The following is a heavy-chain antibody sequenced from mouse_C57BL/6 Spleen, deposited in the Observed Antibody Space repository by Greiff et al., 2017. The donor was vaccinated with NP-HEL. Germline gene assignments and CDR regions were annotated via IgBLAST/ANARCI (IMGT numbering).Heavy chain of an antibody. D-gene: IGHD2-4*01. Sequence: VQLQQSGAELARPGASVKLSCKASGYTFTSYGISWVKQRTGQGLEWIGEIYPRSGNTYYNEKFKGKATLTADKSSSTAYMQLRSLTSEDSAVYFCARGSSDYLYAMDYWGQGTSVTVSS. CDR3: ARGSSDYLYAMDY. J-gene: IGHJ4*01. V-gene: IGHV1-81*01. CDR2: IYPRSGNT. CDR1: GYTFTSYG.